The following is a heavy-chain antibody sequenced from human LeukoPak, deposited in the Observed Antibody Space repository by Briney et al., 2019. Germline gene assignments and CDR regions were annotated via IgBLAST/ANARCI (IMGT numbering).Heavy chain of an antibody. CDR2: IYYSGST. D-gene: IGHD3-16*02. CDR1: GYSISSDYY. CDR3: ARYDVWGTYRAFDY. V-gene: IGHV4-38-2*02. Sequence: SETLSLTCSVSGYSISSDYYWGCIRQPPGKGLEWIGFIYYSGSTYYNPSLKSRVTISVDTSKNQFSLKLSSVTAADTAMYYCARYDVWGTYRAFDYWGQGTLVTVSS. J-gene: IGHJ4*02.